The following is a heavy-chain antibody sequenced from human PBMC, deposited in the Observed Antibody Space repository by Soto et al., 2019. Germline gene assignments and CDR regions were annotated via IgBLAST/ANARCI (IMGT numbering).Heavy chain of an antibody. CDR2: ISGSGGST. Sequence: PGGALRLSCAASGFTFSSYAMSWVRQAPGKGLEWVSAISGSGGSTYYADSVKGRFTISRDNSKNTLYLQMNSLRAEDTAVYYCAKEDGITGTAPGALVFDPWGQGTLVTVSS. CDR3: AKEDGITGTAPGALVFDP. J-gene: IGHJ5*02. D-gene: IGHD1-7*01. V-gene: IGHV3-23*01. CDR1: GFTFSSYA.